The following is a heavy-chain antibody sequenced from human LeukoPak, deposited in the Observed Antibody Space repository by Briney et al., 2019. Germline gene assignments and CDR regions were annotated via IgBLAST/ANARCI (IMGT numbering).Heavy chain of an antibody. CDR3: ARDPTARIAAAGTSDY. V-gene: IGHV3-21*01. D-gene: IGHD6-13*01. CDR2: IGSTTSYI. CDR1: GFAFSTFG. J-gene: IGHJ4*02. Sequence: GGPRLSYAAAGFAFSTFGMNWVRQAPGKGLEWVSAIGSTTSYIYYADSVRVRFTISRDNAKNSLYLQMNSLRAEDTAVYYCARDPTARIAAAGTSDYWGQGALVTVFS.